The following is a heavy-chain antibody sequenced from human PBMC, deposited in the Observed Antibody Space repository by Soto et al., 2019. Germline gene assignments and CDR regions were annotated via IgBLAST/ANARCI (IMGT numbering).Heavy chain of an antibody. J-gene: IGHJ6*02. V-gene: IGHV1-18*01. Sequence: QVQLVQSGAEVKKPGASVKVSCKASGYTFTRSGISWVRQAPGQGLEWMGWISTYNGDTNYAQTFQGRVTMTTDTSTSTVNMEVRILRSDDTAVYYCAREGVAPYYYYGMDVWGQGTPVTVSS. CDR3: AREGVAPYYYYGMDV. CDR1: GYTFTRSG. CDR2: ISTYNGDT. D-gene: IGHD5-12*01.